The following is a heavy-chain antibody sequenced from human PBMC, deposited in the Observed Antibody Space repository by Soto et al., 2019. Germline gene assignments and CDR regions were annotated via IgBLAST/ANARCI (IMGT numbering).Heavy chain of an antibody. CDR1: GGSIRSSSYY. D-gene: IGHD3-16*01. CDR2: VFYSGGT. CDR3: ASPSWGLEKARDP. J-gene: IGHJ5*01. Sequence: PSGAPALLCTVSGGSIRSSSYYWGWIRQPPGKGLEWIGCVFYSGGTYYSPSLKSLLSISIDTPKNQLSLKLTSVTAADTAVYFCASPSWGLEKARDPWGQGTLVTVSS. V-gene: IGHV4-39*01.